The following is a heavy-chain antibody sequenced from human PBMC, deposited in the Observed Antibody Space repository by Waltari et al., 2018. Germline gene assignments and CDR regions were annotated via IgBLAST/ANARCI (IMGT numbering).Heavy chain of an antibody. CDR3: ERSAQATYSSSSMGAFDI. CDR1: GASISSGGYY. V-gene: IGHV4-31*03. J-gene: IGHJ3*02. CDR2: IYYSGSN. D-gene: IGHD6-6*01. Sequence: QVQLQQWGAGLLKPSQTLSLTCPVSGASISSGGYYWSWIRQPPGKGLEWIGYIYYSGSNYYNPSLKSRVTISVDTSKNQFSLKLSAVTAADTAVYYCERSAQATYSSSSMGAFDIWGQGTMVTVSS.